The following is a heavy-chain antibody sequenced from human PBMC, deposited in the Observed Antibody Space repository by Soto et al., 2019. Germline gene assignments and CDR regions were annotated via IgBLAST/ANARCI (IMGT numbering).Heavy chain of an antibody. CDR3: ARTSPTAGSGIWYNWCER. D-gene: IGHD3-10*01. Sequence: GASVKVSCKASRGTFSSYAISWVRQAPGQGLEWMGGIIPMVGTANYAQKFQGRVTITADKSTSTAYMELSSLRSEDTAVYYCARTSPTAGSGIWYNWCERWGKGSMVTVSS. CDR1: RGTFSSYA. V-gene: IGHV1-69*06. J-gene: IGHJ5*02. CDR2: IIPMVGTA.